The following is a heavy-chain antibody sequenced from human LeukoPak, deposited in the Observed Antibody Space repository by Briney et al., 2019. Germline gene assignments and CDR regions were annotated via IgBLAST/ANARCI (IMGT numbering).Heavy chain of an antibody. CDR2: ISYDGSNK. Sequence: PGRSLRLSCAASGFTFSSYGMHWVRQAPGKGLEWVAVISYDGSNKYYADSVKGRFTISRDNSKNTLYLQMNSLRDEDTAVYHCAKEAYSSTWGHSDYWGQGTLVTVSS. D-gene: IGHD6-13*01. CDR3: AKEAYSSTWGHSDY. J-gene: IGHJ4*02. CDR1: GFTFSSYG. V-gene: IGHV3-30*18.